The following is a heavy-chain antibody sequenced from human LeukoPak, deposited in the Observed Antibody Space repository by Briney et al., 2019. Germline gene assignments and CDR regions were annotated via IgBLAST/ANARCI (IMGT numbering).Heavy chain of an antibody. CDR3: AKDERGHCGGDCYVN. CDR2: ISGNGTTT. CDR1: GFTFSSFA. J-gene: IGHJ4*02. D-gene: IGHD2-21*02. V-gene: IGHV3-23*01. Sequence: GGSLRLSCAVSGFTFSSFAMSWVRQAPGKGPEWVSQISGNGTTTYYADSVRGRFTISRDNSKNMLYLQMDSLRAEDTALYYCAKDERGHCGGDCYVNWGQGHLVTVSS.